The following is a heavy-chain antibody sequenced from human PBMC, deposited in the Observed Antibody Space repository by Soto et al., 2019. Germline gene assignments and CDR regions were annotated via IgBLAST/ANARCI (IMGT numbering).Heavy chain of an antibody. CDR3: AKFRGPSYSYYYMDV. Sequence: PGGSLRLSCAASGFTFGTYAMKWLRQAPGRGLGCVSFISGSGRTTYYADSVKGRFTVSRDNSKNTMYLQMNSLRAEDTALYYCAKFRGPSYSYYYMDVWGKGTTVTVSS. V-gene: IGHV3-23*01. J-gene: IGHJ6*03. D-gene: IGHD3-16*01. CDR2: ISGSGRTT. CDR1: GFTFGTYA.